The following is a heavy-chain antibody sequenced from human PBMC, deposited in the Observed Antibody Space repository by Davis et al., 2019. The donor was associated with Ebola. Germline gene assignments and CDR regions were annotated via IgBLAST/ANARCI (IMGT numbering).Heavy chain of an antibody. V-gene: IGHV1-18*01. Sequence: ASVKVSCKASGYTFTSYGISWVRQAPGQGLEWMGWISAYNGNTNYAQKLQGRVTMTTDTSTSTAYMELRSLRSDDTTVYYCARVVAAAGTFHFDYWGQGTLVTVSS. CDR1: GYTFTSYG. CDR2: ISAYNGNT. CDR3: ARVVAAAGTFHFDY. D-gene: IGHD6-13*01. J-gene: IGHJ4*02.